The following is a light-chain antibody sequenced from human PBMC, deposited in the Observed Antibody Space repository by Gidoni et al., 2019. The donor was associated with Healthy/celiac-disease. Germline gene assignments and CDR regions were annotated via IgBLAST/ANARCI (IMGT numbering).Light chain of an antibody. CDR1: QSVNSN. CDR3: QQYNNWWT. CDR2: GAS. Sequence: EIVMTQSPATLSVSPGERATLSCRASQSVNSNLAWYQQKPGQAPRLLIYGASTRATGIPARFSGSVSGTEFTLTISSLQSEDFAVYYCQQYNNWWTFGQGTKVEIK. V-gene: IGKV3-15*01. J-gene: IGKJ1*01.